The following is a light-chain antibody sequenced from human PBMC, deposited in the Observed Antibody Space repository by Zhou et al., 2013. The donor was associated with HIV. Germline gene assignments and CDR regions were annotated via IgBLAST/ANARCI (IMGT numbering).Light chain of an antibody. Sequence: QSVLTQPPSASGTPGQRVTISCTGSSSNIGAHYDVHWYQQVPGEAPKLFIYDNTNRPSGVPDRFSGSKSGTSASLAITGLQAEDEADYHCQSYDSSLSGSVFGGGTKLTVL. V-gene: IGLV1-40*01. J-gene: IGLJ2*01. CDR2: DNT. CDR3: QSYDSSLSGSV. CDR1: SSNIGAHYD.